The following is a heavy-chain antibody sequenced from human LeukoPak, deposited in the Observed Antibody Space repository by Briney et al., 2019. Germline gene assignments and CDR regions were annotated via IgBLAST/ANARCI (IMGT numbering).Heavy chain of an antibody. CDR1: GFTFSSYS. CDR2: ISSSSSYI. Sequence: GGSLRLSCAASGFTFSSYSMNWVRQAPGKGLEWVSSISSSSSYIYYADSVKGRFTISRDNAKNPLYLQMNSLRAEDTAVYYCVSPPFMPPGPYWGQGTLVTVSS. D-gene: IGHD2-2*01. CDR3: VSPPFMPPGPY. J-gene: IGHJ4*02. V-gene: IGHV3-21*01.